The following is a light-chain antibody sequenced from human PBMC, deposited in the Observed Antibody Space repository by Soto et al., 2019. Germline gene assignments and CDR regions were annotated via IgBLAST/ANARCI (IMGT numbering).Light chain of an antibody. CDR1: SSNIGAGYD. J-gene: IGLJ3*02. CDR2: GNS. Sequence: QSVPTQPPSVYGAPGQRVPISCTGSSSNIGAGYDVHWYQQLPGTAPKLLIYGNSNRPSGVPDRFSGSKSGTSASLAITGLQAEDEADYYCQSYDSSLSGWVFGGGTKLTVL. CDR3: QSYDSSLSGWV. V-gene: IGLV1-40*01.